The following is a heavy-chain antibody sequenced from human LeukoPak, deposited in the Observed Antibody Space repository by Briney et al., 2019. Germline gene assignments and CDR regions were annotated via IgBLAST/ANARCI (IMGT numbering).Heavy chain of an antibody. Sequence: GGSLRLSCAASGFTFSSYWMHWVRQAPGKGLVWVSRINSDGSSTIYADSVKGRFTISRDNAKNTLYLQMNSLRAEDTAVYYCARVRGGSGSSYAADAFDIWGQGTMVTVSS. V-gene: IGHV3-74*01. J-gene: IGHJ3*02. CDR2: INSDGSST. D-gene: IGHD1-26*01. CDR1: GFTFSSYW. CDR3: ARVRGGSGSSYAADAFDI.